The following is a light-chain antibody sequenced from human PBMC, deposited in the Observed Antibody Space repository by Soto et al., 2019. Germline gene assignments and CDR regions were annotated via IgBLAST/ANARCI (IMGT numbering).Light chain of an antibody. V-gene: IGLV2-14*01. J-gene: IGLJ3*02. CDR3: SSYNTTGPLKVL. CDR1: SSDVGGYNY. CDR2: DVS. Sequence: QSALTQPASVSGSPGQSITISCTGTSSDVGGYNYVSWYQQHPGRAPKVMIYDVSNRPSGVSNRFSGSKSGNTASLTISGPQAEDEGDYYYSSYNTTGPLKVLFGGGTRLTAL.